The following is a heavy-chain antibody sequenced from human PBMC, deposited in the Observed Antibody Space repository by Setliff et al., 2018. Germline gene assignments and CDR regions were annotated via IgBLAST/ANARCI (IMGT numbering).Heavy chain of an antibody. CDR3: ARDPHYDPTYSLPGNAFDF. D-gene: IGHD3-22*01. CDR1: GYSISNGFY. CDR2: LFDGGSA. V-gene: IGHV4-38-2*02. Sequence: PSETLSLTCAVSGYSISNGFYWGWIRQSPVKGLEWIGSLFDGGSAYYSPSLKSRASISLDASKNQFALKLTSATAADTAVYYCARDPHYDPTYSLPGNAFDFWGQGIMVTVSS. J-gene: IGHJ3*01.